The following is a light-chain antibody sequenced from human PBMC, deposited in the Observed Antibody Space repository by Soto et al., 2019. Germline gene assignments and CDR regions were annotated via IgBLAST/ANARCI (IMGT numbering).Light chain of an antibody. CDR3: SSYACSSTLVV. J-gene: IGLJ2*01. CDR1: RSDIGAYNF. Sequence: QSALTQPASVSGSPGQSITISCTGTRSDIGAYNFVSWYQQHPGKAPKLMIYDVSIRPSGVSHRFSGSKSGNTASLTISGLQAEDEADDYCSSYACSSTLVVFGGGTKLTVL. V-gene: IGLV2-14*01. CDR2: DVS.